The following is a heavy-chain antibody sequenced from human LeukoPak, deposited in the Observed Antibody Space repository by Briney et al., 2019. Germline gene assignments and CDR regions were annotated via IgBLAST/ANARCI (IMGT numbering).Heavy chain of an antibody. J-gene: IGHJ4*02. V-gene: IGHV1-8*01. CDR2: MNPNSGNT. CDR3: ARELTTMTTVTIAPGY. D-gene: IGHD4-11*01. Sequence: ASVKVSCKASGYTFTSYDINWVRQATGQGLEWMGWMNPNSGNTGYAQKFQGRVTMTRNTSISTAYMELSSLRAEDTAVYYCARELTTMTTVTIAPGYWGQGTLVTVSS. CDR1: GYTFTSYD.